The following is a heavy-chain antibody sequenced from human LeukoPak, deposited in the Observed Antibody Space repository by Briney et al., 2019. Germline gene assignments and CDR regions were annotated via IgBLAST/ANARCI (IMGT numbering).Heavy chain of an antibody. Sequence: ASVKVSCKASGYTFTSYGISWVRQAPGQGLEWMGWISAYNGNTNYAQKPQGRVTMTTDTSTSTAYMELRSLRSDDTAVYYCARDPGGAYYDFWSGYWGSDYYYGMDVWGQGTTVTVSS. J-gene: IGHJ6*02. CDR3: ARDPGGAYYDFWSGYWGSDYYYGMDV. V-gene: IGHV1-18*01. D-gene: IGHD3-3*01. CDR1: GYTFTSYG. CDR2: ISAYNGNT.